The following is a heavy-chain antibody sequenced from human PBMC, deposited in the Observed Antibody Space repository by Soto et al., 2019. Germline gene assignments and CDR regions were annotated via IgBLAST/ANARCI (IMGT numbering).Heavy chain of an antibody. J-gene: IGHJ3*02. CDR3: ARTILRFLEWLSPSAFDI. Sequence: PSETLSLTCTVSGGSISSGDYYWSWIRQPPGKGLEWIGYIYYSGSTYYNPSLKSRVTISVDTPKNQFSLKLSSVTAADTAVYYCARTILRFLEWLSPSAFDIWGQGTMVTVSS. V-gene: IGHV4-30-4*01. CDR1: GGSISSGDYY. CDR2: IYYSGST. D-gene: IGHD3-3*01.